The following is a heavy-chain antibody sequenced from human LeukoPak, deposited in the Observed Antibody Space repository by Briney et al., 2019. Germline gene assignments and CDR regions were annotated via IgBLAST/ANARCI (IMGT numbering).Heavy chain of an antibody. J-gene: IGHJ6*02. CDR1: GFTFSSYA. Sequence: GGSLRLSCAASGFTFSSYAMSWVRQAPGKGLEWVLAISGSGGSTYYADSVKGRFTISRDNSKNTLYLQMNSLRAEDTAVYYCAKFRATIFGAGMDVWGQGTTVTVSS. CDR2: ISGSGGST. V-gene: IGHV3-23*01. D-gene: IGHD3-3*01. CDR3: AKFRATIFGAGMDV.